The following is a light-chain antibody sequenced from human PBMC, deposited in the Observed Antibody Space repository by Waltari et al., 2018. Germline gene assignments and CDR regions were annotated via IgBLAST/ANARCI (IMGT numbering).Light chain of an antibody. J-gene: IGKJ1*01. Sequence: DIQMTQSPSTLSASAGYRVTITCRASQSISTWLAWYQQKPGKAPKLLIYKASSLERGVPSRFSGSGSGTEFTLTISSLQPDDFATYYCQQYNGFSRAFGQGTKVEIK. CDR1: QSISTW. V-gene: IGKV1-5*03. CDR2: KAS. CDR3: QQYNGFSRA.